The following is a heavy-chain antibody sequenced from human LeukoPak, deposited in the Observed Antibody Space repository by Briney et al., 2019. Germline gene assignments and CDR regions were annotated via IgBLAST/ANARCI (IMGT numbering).Heavy chain of an antibody. J-gene: IGHJ5*02. V-gene: IGHV1-3*01. CDR1: GYTFTSYA. CDR2: INAGNGNT. Sequence: ASVKVSCKASGYTFTSYAMHWVRQAPGQRLEWMGWINAGNGNTKYSQKFQGRVTITRDTSASTAYMELSSLRSEDTAVYYCARDPGYCSSTSCHVFDPWGQGTLVTVSS. D-gene: IGHD2-2*01. CDR3: ARDPGYCSSTSCHVFDP.